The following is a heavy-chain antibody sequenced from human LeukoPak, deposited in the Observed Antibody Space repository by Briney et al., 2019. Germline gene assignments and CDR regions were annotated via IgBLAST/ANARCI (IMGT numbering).Heavy chain of an antibody. Sequence: GGSLRLSCAASGFTFSSYGMHWVRQAPGKGLEWVAVISYDGSNKYYADSVKGRFTISRDNSKNTLYLQMNSLRAEDTAVYYCAKGGSLFPGYFDYWGQGTLVTVSS. CDR1: GFTFSSYG. CDR2: ISYDGSNK. CDR3: AKGGSLFPGYFDY. V-gene: IGHV3-30*18. J-gene: IGHJ4*02. D-gene: IGHD3-16*02.